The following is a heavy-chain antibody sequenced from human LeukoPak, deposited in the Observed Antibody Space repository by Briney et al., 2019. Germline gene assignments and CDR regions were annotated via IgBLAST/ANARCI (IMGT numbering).Heavy chain of an antibody. CDR3: AAPRYCSGGSCYPSFDY. Sequence: ASVKVSCKASGYTFTDYYMHWVRQAPGQGLEWMGWINPNNGGTKHAQKFQGRVTMTRDTSISTAYMELSSLRSDDTAVYYCAAPRYCSGGSCYPSFDYWGQGTLVTVSS. J-gene: IGHJ4*02. D-gene: IGHD2-15*01. CDR2: INPNNGGT. V-gene: IGHV1-2*02. CDR1: GYTFTDYY.